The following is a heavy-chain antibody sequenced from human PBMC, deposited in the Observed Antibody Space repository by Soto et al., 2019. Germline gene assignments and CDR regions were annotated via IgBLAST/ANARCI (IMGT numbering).Heavy chain of an antibody. D-gene: IGHD3-10*01. CDR2: INPNSGGT. CDR1: EYTFAKYS. J-gene: IGHJ6*02. V-gene: IGHV1-2*04. Sequence: GASVKVSCKASEYTFAKYSMNWMRQAPGQGLEWMGWINPNSGGTNYAQKFQGWVTMTRDTSISTAYMELSRLRSDDTAVYYCARELRYGSGYYYGMDVWGQGTTVTVSS. CDR3: ARELRYGSGYYYGMDV.